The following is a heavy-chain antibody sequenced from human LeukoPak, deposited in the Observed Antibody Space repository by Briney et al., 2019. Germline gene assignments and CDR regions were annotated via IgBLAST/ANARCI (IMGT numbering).Heavy chain of an antibody. J-gene: IGHJ4*02. CDR1: GGSISSSSYY. Sequence: SETLSLTCTVSGGSISSSSYYWGWIRQPPGKGLEWIGYIYYSGSTNYNPSLKSRVTISVDTSKNQFSLKLSSVTAADTAVYYCARAERSSPVSYDYWGQGTLVTVSS. V-gene: IGHV4-61*05. CDR2: IYYSGST. D-gene: IGHD5-24*01. CDR3: ARAERSSPVSYDY.